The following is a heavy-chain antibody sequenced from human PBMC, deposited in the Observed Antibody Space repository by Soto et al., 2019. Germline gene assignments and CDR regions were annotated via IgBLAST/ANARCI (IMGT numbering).Heavy chain of an antibody. CDR3: ARDPPRRWAAAGKFDY. CDR2: INAGNGNT. D-gene: IGHD6-13*01. CDR1: GYTFTSYA. J-gene: IGHJ4*02. Sequence: ASVKVSCKASGYTFTSYAMHWVRQAPGQRLEWMGWINAGNGNTKYSQKFQGRVTITRDTSASTAYMELSSLRSEDTAVYYCARDPPRRWAAAGKFDYWGQGTLVTVSS. V-gene: IGHV1-3*01.